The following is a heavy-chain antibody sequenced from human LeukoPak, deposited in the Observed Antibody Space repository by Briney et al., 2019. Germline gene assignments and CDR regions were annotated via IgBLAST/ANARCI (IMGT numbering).Heavy chain of an antibody. CDR3: AKCGYSYGLWLFDY. Sequence: GGSLRLSCAASGFTFSSYAMSWVRQAPGKGLEWVSAISGSGGSTYYADSVKGRFTISRDNSKNTLYLQTNSLRAEDTAVYYCAKCGYSYGLWLFDYWGQGTLVTVSS. D-gene: IGHD5-18*01. CDR2: ISGSGGST. J-gene: IGHJ4*02. CDR1: GFTFSSYA. V-gene: IGHV3-23*01.